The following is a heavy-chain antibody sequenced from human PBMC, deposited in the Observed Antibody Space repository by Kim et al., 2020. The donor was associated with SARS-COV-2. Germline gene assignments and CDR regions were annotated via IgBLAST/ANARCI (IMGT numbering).Heavy chain of an antibody. Sequence: SETLSLTCTVSGGSISSYYWSWIRQPPGKGLEWIGYIYYSGSTNYNPSLKSRVTISVDTSKNQFSLKLSSVTAADTAVYYCARGRRYYYDSSGDHDAFDIWGQGTMVTVSS. CDR2: IYYSGST. V-gene: IGHV4-59*13. D-gene: IGHD3-22*01. CDR3: ARGRRYYYDSSGDHDAFDI. CDR1: GGSISSYY. J-gene: IGHJ3*02.